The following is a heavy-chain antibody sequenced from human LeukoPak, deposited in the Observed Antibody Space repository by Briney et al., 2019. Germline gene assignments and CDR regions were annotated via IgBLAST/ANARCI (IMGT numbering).Heavy chain of an antibody. Sequence: PGGSLRLSCAASGFTFSSYSMNWVRQAPGKGLEWVAVISYDGSNKYYADSVKGRFTISRDNSKNTLYLQMNSLRAEDTAVYYCAKVAAADHWGQGTLVTVPS. V-gene: IGHV3-30*18. CDR3: AKVAAADH. D-gene: IGHD6-13*01. CDR2: ISYDGSNK. CDR1: GFTFSSYS. J-gene: IGHJ4*02.